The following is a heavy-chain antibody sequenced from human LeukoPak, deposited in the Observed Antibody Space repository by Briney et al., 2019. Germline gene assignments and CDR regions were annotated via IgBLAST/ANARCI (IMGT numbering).Heavy chain of an antibody. V-gene: IGHV4-59*12. J-gene: IGHJ3*02. CDR2: IFYSGRT. Sequence: SETLSLTCSVSGGSIDNYYWSWIRRPPGEGLEWIGHIFYSGRTKYNPSLKSRVTISVDTSKKQFSLQLGSVTAADTAVYFCAGGLRWSPFEIWDQGKMVNVSS. D-gene: IGHD4-23*01. CDR3: AGGLRWSPFEI. CDR1: GGSIDNYY.